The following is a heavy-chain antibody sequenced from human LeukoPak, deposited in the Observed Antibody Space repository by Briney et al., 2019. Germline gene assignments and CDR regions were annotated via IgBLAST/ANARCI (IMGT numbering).Heavy chain of an antibody. V-gene: IGHV3-23*01. J-gene: IGHJ6*03. Sequence: GGSLRLSCAASGFTFSTYVMSWVRQAPGKGLEWVSGISGSGDNTYYADSVKGRFTISRDNSKNTLYLQMNSLRAEDTAVYYCARDREDIVATMRGSYYYYYMDVWGKGTTVTVSS. CDR3: ARDREDIVATMRGSYYYYYMDV. CDR2: ISGSGDNT. D-gene: IGHD5-12*01. CDR1: GFTFSTYV.